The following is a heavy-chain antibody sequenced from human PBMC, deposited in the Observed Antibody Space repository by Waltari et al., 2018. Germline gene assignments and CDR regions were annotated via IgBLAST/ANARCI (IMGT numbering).Heavy chain of an antibody. V-gene: IGHV3-48*03. CDR2: ISSSGNTI. CDR1: GFPFSSYE. CDR3: ARDSIRTGEFDY. Sequence: EVQLVESGGGLVQPGGSLRLSCAASGFPFSSYEMNWVRQAPGKGLEWVSYISSSGNTIYYADSVKGRFTISRDNAKNSLYLQMNSLRAEDTAVYYCARDSIRTGEFDYWGQGTLVTVSS. D-gene: IGHD7-27*01. J-gene: IGHJ4*02.